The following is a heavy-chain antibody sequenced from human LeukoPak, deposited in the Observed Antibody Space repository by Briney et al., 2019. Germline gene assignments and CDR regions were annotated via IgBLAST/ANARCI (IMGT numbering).Heavy chain of an antibody. V-gene: IGHV1-8*01. Sequence: GASVKVSCKASGYTFTSYDINWVRQATGQGLGWMGWMNPNSGNTGYAQKFQGRVTMTRNTSISTAYMELSSLRSEDTAVYYCARGIHHYYDPPKVDYWGQGTLVTVSS. J-gene: IGHJ4*02. CDR2: MNPNSGNT. D-gene: IGHD3-22*01. CDR3: ARGIHHYYDPPKVDY. CDR1: GYTFTSYD.